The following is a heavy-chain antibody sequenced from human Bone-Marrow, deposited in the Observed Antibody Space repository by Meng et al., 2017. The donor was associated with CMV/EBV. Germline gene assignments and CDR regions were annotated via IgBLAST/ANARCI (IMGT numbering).Heavy chain of an antibody. CDR2: IYYSGST. D-gene: IGHD3-16*01. CDR3: ALTAPGEGFDY. V-gene: IGHV4-39*01. CDR1: GGSISSSSYY. J-gene: IGHJ4*02. Sequence: SETLSLSCTVSGGSISSSSYYWGWIRQPPGKGLEWNGSIYYSGSTYYNPALKSRVTISVDTSKNKFSLKLSSVTAADTAVYYCALTAPGEGFDYWGQGTLVTVSS.